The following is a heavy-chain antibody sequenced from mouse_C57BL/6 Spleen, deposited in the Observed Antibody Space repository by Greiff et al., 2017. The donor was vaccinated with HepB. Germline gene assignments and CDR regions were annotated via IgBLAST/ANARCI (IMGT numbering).Heavy chain of an antibody. CDR2: IDPENGDT. CDR1: GFNIKDDY. J-gene: IGHJ3*01. D-gene: IGHD1-1*01. V-gene: IGHV14-4*01. CDR3: TTRDYGSSSFAY. Sequence: EVKLMESGAELVRPGASVKLSCTASGFNIKDDYMHWVKQRPEQGLEWIGWIDPENGDTEYASKFQGKATITADTSSNTAYLQLSSLTSEDTAVYYCTTRDYGSSSFAYWGQGTLVTVSA.